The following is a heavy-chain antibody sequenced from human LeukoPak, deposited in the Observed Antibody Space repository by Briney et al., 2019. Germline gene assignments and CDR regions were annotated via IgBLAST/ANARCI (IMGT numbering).Heavy chain of an antibody. CDR3: ARGYSDILTGYYPDYWYFDL. V-gene: IGHV4-59*01. CDR2: IFYSGTT. J-gene: IGHJ2*01. Sequence: SETLSLTCTVSGGSISSYYWNWIRQPPGKGLEWIGYIFYSGTTNYNPSLKSRVTISVDTSKNQFSLKLSSVTAADTAVYYCARGYSDILTGYYPDYWYFDLWGRGTLVTVSS. CDR1: GGSISSYY. D-gene: IGHD3-9*01.